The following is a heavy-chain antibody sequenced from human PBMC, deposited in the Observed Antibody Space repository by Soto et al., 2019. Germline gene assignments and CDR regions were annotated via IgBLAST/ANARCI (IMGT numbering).Heavy chain of an antibody. V-gene: IGHV3-30-3*01. CDR3: AKDHLGYGMDV. CDR2: ISYDGSNK. D-gene: IGHD3-16*01. J-gene: IGHJ6*02. CDR1: GFTFSSYA. Sequence: GGSLRLSCAASGFTFSSYAMHWVRQAPGKGLEWVAVISYDGSNKYYADSVKGRFTISRDNSKNTLYLQMNSLRAEDTAVYYCAKDHLGYGMDVWGQGTTVTVSS.